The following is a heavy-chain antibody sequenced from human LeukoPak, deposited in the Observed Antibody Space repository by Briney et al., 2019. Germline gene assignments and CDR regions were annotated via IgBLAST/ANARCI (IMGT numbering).Heavy chain of an antibody. CDR1: GYTFTSYG. J-gene: IGHJ4*02. CDR3: ARDLAVRGVPREVDY. D-gene: IGHD3-10*01. Sequence: ASVKVSCKASGYTFTSYGISWVRQAPGQGLEWMGWISAYNGNTNYAQKLQGSVTMTTDTSTSTAYMELRSLRSDDTAVYYCARDLAVRGVPREVDYWGQGTLVTVSS. V-gene: IGHV1-18*01. CDR2: ISAYNGNT.